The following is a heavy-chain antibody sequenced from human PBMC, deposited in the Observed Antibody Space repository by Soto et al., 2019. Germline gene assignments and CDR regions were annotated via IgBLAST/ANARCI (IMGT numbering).Heavy chain of an antibody. Sequence: TMSLTCAVPGGSISSGGYSSSWIRQPPGKGLEWIGYIYHSGSTYYNPSLKSRVTISVDRSKNQFSLKLSSVTAADTAVYYCARGGGWTFDYWGQGTLVTVSS. CDR3: ARGGGWTFDY. D-gene: IGHD2-15*01. CDR1: GGSISSGGYS. J-gene: IGHJ4*02. CDR2: IYHSGST. V-gene: IGHV4-30-2*01.